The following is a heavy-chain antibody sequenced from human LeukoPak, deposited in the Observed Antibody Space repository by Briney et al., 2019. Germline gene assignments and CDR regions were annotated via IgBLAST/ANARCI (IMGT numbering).Heavy chain of an antibody. V-gene: IGHV1-3*01. J-gene: IGHJ4*02. Sequence: GASVKVSCKASGHTFTSYAMHWVRQAPGQRLEWMGWINAGNGNTKYSQKFQGRVTITRDTSASTAYMELSSLRSEDTAVYYCARDLSGYCSSTSCYNTFDYWGQGTLVTVSS. D-gene: IGHD2-2*02. CDR1: GHTFTSYA. CDR2: INAGNGNT. CDR3: ARDLSGYCSSTSCYNTFDY.